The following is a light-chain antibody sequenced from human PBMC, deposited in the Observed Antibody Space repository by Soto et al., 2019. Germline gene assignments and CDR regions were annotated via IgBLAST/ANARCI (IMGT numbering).Light chain of an antibody. CDR2: KAS. CDR3: QLTTT. Sequence: DIQMTQSPSTLSASVGDRVTITCRASQSVSSWLAWYQQKPGKAPKLLIYKASSLESGVPSRFSGSGSGTEFTPTISSLKPDNFETYYSQLTTTFDQGTKVEIK. CDR1: QSVSSW. J-gene: IGKJ1*01. V-gene: IGKV1-5*03.